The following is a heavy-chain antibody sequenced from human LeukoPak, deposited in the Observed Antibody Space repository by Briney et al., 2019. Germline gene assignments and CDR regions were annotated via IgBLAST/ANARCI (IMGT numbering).Heavy chain of an antibody. CDR2: INPNSGGT. V-gene: IGHV1-2*02. D-gene: IGHD5-18*01. Sequence: ASVKVSCKASGYTFTGYYMNWVRQAPGQGLEWMGWINPNSGGTNYAQKFQGRVTLTRDTSISTAYMELTRLRSDDTAVYYCARARGYGPPGVDYWGQGTLVTVSS. J-gene: IGHJ4*02. CDR1: GYTFTGYY. CDR3: ARARGYGPPGVDY.